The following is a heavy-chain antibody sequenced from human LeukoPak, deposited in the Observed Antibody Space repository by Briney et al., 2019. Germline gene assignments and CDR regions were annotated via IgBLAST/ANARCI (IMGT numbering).Heavy chain of an antibody. CDR2: IRKKGFGGTT. CDR3: TRAYSDSTGSPLGY. D-gene: IGHD3-22*01. CDR1: GFTFGDYG. Sequence: GGSLRLSCTGSGFTFGDYGMSWVRQAPGKGLEWVSFIRKKGFGGTTEYAASVKGRFTISRDDSRSVAYLQMDSLKTEDTAVYYCTRAYSDSTGSPLGYWGQGTLVAASS. J-gene: IGHJ4*02. V-gene: IGHV3-49*04.